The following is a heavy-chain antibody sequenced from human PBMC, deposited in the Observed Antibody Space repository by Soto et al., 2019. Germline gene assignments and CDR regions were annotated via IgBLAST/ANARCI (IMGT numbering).Heavy chain of an antibody. Sequence: QVQLQQWGAGLLKPSETLSLTCAVYGGSFSGYQWTWIRQTPGKGLEWIGEINDSGNINYNPSLRSRVTVLVDTAKKQISLKLSCVTAADTAVYCCARGLILWFGELSRRGGYCYCVDVWGKGTAVTVSS. V-gene: IGHV4-34*01. CDR3: ARGLILWFGELSRRGGYCYCVDV. J-gene: IGHJ6*03. D-gene: IGHD3-10*01. CDR2: INDSGNI. CDR1: GGSFSGYQ.